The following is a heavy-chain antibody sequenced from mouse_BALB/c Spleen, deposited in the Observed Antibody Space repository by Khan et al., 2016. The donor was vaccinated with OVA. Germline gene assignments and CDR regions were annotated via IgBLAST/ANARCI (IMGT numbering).Heavy chain of an antibody. J-gene: IGHJ2*01. CDR2: INPTSGYT. CDR1: DYTFTSYW. V-gene: IGHV1-7*01. Sequence: VQLQESGAELAKPGASVKMSCTASDYTFTSYWMHWIKQRPGQGLEWIGYINPTSGYTDYNQKFKDKATLTADKSSRTAYMQLGSLTSYDAAVYYCARDRIDYWGQGTALTVSS. CDR3: ARDRIDY.